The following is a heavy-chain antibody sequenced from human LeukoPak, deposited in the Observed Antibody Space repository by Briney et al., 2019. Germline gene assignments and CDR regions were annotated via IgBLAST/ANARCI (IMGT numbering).Heavy chain of an antibody. V-gene: IGHV3-74*01. CDR1: GFPLSSYW. Sequence: GGSLRLSCTASGFPLSSYWLQWVRQIPGKGLEWISVISPDGSTTNYADPVKGRFTISRDNAKNTVYLQVNSLTTEDTAVYFCGTIPRDSTPPDSWGRGTLVTVSS. J-gene: IGHJ5*01. D-gene: IGHD5-24*01. CDR2: ISPDGSTT. CDR3: GTIPRDSTPPDS.